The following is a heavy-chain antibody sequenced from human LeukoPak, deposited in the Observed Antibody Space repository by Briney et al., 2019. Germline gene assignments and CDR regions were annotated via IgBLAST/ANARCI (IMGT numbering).Heavy chain of an antibody. V-gene: IGHV3-74*01. Sequence: GGSLRLSCAASGFTFSNYWIHWVRQVPGKGLVWVSRINPAGNYQNYADSVKGRFTISRDNAKNIVYLQMNSLRVEDTALFYCVRDWDHYDFDSWGQGTLVTVSS. CDR2: INPAGNYQ. D-gene: IGHD3-3*01. CDR3: VRDWDHYDFDS. J-gene: IGHJ5*01. CDR1: GFTFSNYW.